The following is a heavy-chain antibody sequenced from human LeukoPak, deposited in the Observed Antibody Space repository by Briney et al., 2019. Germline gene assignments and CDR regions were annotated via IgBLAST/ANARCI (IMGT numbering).Heavy chain of an antibody. D-gene: IGHD3-10*01. Sequence: GGSLRLSCAASGFTFSDYGMHWVRQAPGKGLEWVAVIWYDGSNKYYADSVKGRFTISRDNSKNTLYLQMNSLRVEDTALYYCTSRTYSGQFDYWGQGTLVTVSS. CDR2: IWYDGSNK. J-gene: IGHJ4*02. CDR3: TSRTYSGQFDY. V-gene: IGHV3-33*01. CDR1: GFTFSDYG.